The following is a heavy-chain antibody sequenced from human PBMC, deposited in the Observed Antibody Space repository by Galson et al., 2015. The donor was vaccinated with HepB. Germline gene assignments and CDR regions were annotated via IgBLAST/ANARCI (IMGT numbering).Heavy chain of an antibody. Sequence: SLRLSCAASGFTFSAYNITWVRQAPGRGLEWVSSINSDSEDTYYADSVRGRFTISGDSAKNSLYPQMDSLRAEDTAVYYCARQLVVFAGTRYYYYGLDVWGQGTTVTVS. D-gene: IGHD2-15*01. CDR1: GFTFSAYN. V-gene: IGHV3-21*01. CDR3: ARQLVVFAGTRYYYYGLDV. CDR2: INSDSEDT. J-gene: IGHJ6*02.